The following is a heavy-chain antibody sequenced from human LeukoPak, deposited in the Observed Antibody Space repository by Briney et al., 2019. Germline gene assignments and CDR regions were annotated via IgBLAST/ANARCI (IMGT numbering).Heavy chain of an antibody. J-gene: IGHJ6*03. D-gene: IGHD5-12*01. CDR3: ARRVATTNLPQYYYYMDV. CDR2: IIPIFGTA. CDR1: GGTFSSYA. Sequence: GASVKVSCKASGGTFSSYAISWVRQAPGQGLEWMGGIIPIFGTANYAQKFQGRVTITADKSTSTAYMELSSLRSEDTAVYYCARRVATTNLPQYYYYMDVWGKGTTVTVSS. V-gene: IGHV1-69*06.